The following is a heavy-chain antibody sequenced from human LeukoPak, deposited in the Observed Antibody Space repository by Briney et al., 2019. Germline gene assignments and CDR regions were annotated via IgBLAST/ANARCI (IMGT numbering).Heavy chain of an antibody. CDR1: GFTFSSYS. J-gene: IGHJ6*04. D-gene: IGHD3-10*02. V-gene: IGHV3-48*01. CDR3: AELGITVIGGV. Sequence: GGSLRLSCAASGFTFSSYSMNWVRQAPGKGLEWVSYISSSSSTIYYADSVKGRFTISRDNAKNSLYLQMNSLRAEDTAVYYCAELGITVIGGVWGKGTTVTISS. CDR2: ISSSSSTI.